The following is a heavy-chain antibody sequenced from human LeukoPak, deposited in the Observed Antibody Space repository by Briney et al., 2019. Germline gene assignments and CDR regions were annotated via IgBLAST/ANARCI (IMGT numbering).Heavy chain of an antibody. J-gene: IGHJ4*02. CDR3: ARGTDFWSGYYYDY. D-gene: IGHD3-3*01. CDR1: GFTFSNAW. CDR2: IKSKTDGGTT. Sequence: GRSLRLSCAAPGFTFSNAWMSWVRQAPGKGREWVGRIKSKTDGGTTDYAARVKGRFTISRDDSKNTMDLQMNSLRAEDTAVYYCARGTDFWSGYYYDYWGQGTLVTVSS. V-gene: IGHV3-15*01.